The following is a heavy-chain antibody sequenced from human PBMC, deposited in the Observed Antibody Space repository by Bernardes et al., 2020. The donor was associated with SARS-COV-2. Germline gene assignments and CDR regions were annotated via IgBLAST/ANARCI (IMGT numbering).Heavy chain of an antibody. CDR1: GFTFSSNA. CDR3: AKYLGIGMDV. Sequence: GWSLRLSCAASGFTFSSNAMTWVRQAPGKGLEWVSLISASGGSTYYADSVKGRFTISRNNSKNTLHLQMNSLRADDTAVYYCAKYLGIGMDVWGQGTTVTVAS. V-gene: IGHV3-23*01. CDR2: ISASGGST. J-gene: IGHJ6*02. D-gene: IGHD1-26*01.